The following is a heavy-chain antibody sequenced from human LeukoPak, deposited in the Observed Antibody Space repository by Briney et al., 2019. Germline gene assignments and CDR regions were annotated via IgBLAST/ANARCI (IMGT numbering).Heavy chain of an antibody. Sequence: PSETLSLTCAVYGGSFSGYYWSWIRQPPGKGLEWIGEINHSGSTYYNPSLKSRVTISVDTSKNQFSLKLSSVTAADTAVYYCARVTGYMIEDYFDYWGQGTLVTVSS. CDR2: INHSGST. V-gene: IGHV4-34*01. J-gene: IGHJ4*02. D-gene: IGHD3-22*01. CDR3: ARVTGYMIEDYFDY. CDR1: GGSFSGYY.